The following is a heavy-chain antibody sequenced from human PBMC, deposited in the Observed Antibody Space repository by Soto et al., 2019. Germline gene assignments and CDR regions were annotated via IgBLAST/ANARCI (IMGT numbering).Heavy chain of an antibody. CDR1: GYTFSAYD. V-gene: IGHV1-18*01. CDR3: ARAGAAPYYYYGLDV. Sequence: GDSVKVSCNTAGYTFSAYDIYWVRQAPGQGLEWMGWIRTYNGETNYAQKFQTRVTMTTDKSTDTAYMDLRSLTSDDTAIYYCARAGAAPYYYYGLDVWGQGTTVTVSS. J-gene: IGHJ6*02. D-gene: IGHD3-10*01. CDR2: IRTYNGET.